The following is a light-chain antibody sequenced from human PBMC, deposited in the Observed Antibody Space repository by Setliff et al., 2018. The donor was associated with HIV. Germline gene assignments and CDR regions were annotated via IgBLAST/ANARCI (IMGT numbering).Light chain of an antibody. CDR3: QQYYSTPVT. J-gene: IGKJ1*01. CDR2: WAS. CDR1: QSVFYSSNNKNY. V-gene: IGKV4-1*01. Sequence: DIVMTQSPDSLAVSLGERATINCQSSQSVFYSSNNKNYLAWYQHKPGQPPKLLIYWASTRESGVPDRFSVSGSGTDFTLTISSLQAEDVAVYYCQQYYSTPVTVGQGTKVDSK.